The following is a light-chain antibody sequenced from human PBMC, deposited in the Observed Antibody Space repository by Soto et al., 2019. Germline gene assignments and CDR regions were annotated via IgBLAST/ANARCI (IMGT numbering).Light chain of an antibody. V-gene: IGKV3-20*01. CDR2: GAS. CDR1: QSVSSSY. CDR3: NKNASLPGT. Sequence: EVVLTQSPGTLSLSPGERATLSCRASQSVSSSYLAWYQQKPGQAPRLLIYGASNRATVTPHRFSGRGSGKDLTLTVSRVEPKNFPVNSCNKNASLPGTFGQATKLEIK. J-gene: IGKJ2*01.